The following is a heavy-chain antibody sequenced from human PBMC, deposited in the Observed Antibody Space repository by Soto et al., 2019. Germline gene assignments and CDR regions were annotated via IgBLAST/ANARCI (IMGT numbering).Heavy chain of an antibody. J-gene: IGHJ4*02. CDR3: AKTPEDIVVVVAGTHPFDY. D-gene: IGHD2-15*01. Sequence: EVQLLESGGGLVQPGGSLRLSCAASGFTFSSYAMSWVRQAPGKGLEWVSAISGSGGSTYYADSVKGRFTISRDNSKNTLYLQMNSLRAEDTAVYYSAKTPEDIVVVVAGTHPFDYWGQGTLVTVSS. CDR1: GFTFSSYA. V-gene: IGHV3-23*01. CDR2: ISGSGGST.